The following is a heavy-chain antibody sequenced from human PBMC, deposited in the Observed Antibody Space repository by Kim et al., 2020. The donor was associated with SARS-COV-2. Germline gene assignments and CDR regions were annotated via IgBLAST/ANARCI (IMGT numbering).Heavy chain of an antibody. CDR2: GGST. V-gene: IGHV4-34*01. Sequence: GGSTNYTPSVKSRVAMSVDTSKNQFSLKLTSVTAADTAVYYCARGVPGYWGQGTLVTVSS. CDR3: ARGVPGY. J-gene: IGHJ4*02.